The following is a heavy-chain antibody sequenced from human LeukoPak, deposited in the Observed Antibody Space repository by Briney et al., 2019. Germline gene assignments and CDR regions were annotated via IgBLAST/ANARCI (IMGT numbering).Heavy chain of an antibody. CDR2: ISSSRSDT. D-gene: IGHD3-10*01. CDR1: GGSISSGSYY. CDR3: TRGFGSGSSLPFDY. V-gene: IGHV3-11*06. Sequence: LSLTCTVSGGSISSGSYYWSWIRQAPGKGLEWVSYISSSRSDTKYADSVKGRFTISRDNAKNTLYLQMNSLRAEDTAVYYCTRGFGSGSSLPFDYWGQGTLVTVSS. J-gene: IGHJ4*02.